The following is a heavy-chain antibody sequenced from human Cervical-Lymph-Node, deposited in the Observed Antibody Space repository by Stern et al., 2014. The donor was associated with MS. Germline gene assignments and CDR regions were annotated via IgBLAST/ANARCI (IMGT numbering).Heavy chain of an antibody. J-gene: IGHJ4*02. Sequence: QLQLQESGPGLVKPSQTLSLTCTVSGGSIRSGGYYWTWIRQHPGKGLEWIGYIYYSGSTYYNPSLKSRVTISVDTSKNQFSLKLSSVTAADTAVYYCAAELGGSYYFDSWGQGTLVTVSS. CDR1: GGSIRSGGYY. V-gene: IGHV4-31*03. CDR2: IYYSGST. CDR3: AAELGGSYYFDS. D-gene: IGHD1-26*01.